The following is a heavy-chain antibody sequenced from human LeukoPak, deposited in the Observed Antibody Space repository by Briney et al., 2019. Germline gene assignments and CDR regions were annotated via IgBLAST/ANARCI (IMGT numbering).Heavy chain of an antibody. CDR2: ISYDGSNK. V-gene: IGHV3-30*18. D-gene: IGHD3-22*01. CDR1: GFTFSSYG. J-gene: IGHJ4*02. Sequence: PGGSLRLSCAASGFTFSSYGMHWVRQAPGKGLEWVAVISYDGSNKYYADSVKGRFTISRDNSKNTLYLQMNSLRAEDTAVYYCAKVVMDYYDSRGYLSPHHYFDYWGQGTLVTVSS. CDR3: AKVVMDYYDSRGYLSPHHYFDY.